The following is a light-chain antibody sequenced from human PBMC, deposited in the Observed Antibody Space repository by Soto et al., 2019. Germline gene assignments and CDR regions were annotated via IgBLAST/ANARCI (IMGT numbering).Light chain of an antibody. Sequence: LTQPPSASGTPGQRVTISCSGGTSNIGSNTVNWYQQLPGTAPKLLIYSINQRPSGVPDRFSGSKSGTSASLAISGLQSEDEADYYCAAWDDSLIGVVFGGGTKLTVL. CDR2: SIN. CDR1: TSNIGSNT. V-gene: IGLV1-44*01. J-gene: IGLJ2*01. CDR3: AAWDDSLIGVV.